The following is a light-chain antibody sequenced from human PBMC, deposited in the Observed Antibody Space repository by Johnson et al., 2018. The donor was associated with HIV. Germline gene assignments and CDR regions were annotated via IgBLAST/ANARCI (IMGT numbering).Light chain of an antibody. J-gene: IGLJ1*01. Sequence: QSVLTQPPSVSAAPGQKVTISCSGSTYNIGNNYVSWYQQIPGTAPKLLIYEKNKRPSGITDRFSASMSGTSATLDITGLQTGDEADYYCGTWDSTLSAGGVFGTGTKVTVL. V-gene: IGLV1-51*02. CDR1: TYNIGNNY. CDR3: GTWDSTLSAGGV. CDR2: EKN.